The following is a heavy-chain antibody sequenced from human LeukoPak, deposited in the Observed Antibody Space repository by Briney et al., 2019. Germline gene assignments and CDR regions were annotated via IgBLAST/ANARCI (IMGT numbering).Heavy chain of an antibody. V-gene: IGHV4-34*01. CDR3: AESSGSSVFDY. CDR1: GGSFSGYY. J-gene: IGHJ4*02. Sequence: SETLSLTCAVYGGSFSGYYWSWIRQPPGKRLEWIGEINHSGSTNYNPSLRSRVTISVDTSKNQFSLKLSSVTAADTAVYYCAESSGSSVFDYWGQGTLVTVSS. D-gene: IGHD3-10*01. CDR2: INHSGST.